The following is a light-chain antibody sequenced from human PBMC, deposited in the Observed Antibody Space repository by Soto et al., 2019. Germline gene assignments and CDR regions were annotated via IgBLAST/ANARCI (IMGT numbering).Light chain of an antibody. CDR2: GNN. V-gene: IGLV1-40*01. J-gene: IGLJ2*01. CDR1: SSNIGAGYD. Sequence: QSVLTQPPSVSGAPGQRVTISCTGSSSNIGAGYDVHWYQQLPGTAPKLLIYGNNNRPSGVPDRFSGSKSGTSASLAINGLQAEDEADYYCQSYDSSLSSLFGGGTKLTVL. CDR3: QSYDSSLSSL.